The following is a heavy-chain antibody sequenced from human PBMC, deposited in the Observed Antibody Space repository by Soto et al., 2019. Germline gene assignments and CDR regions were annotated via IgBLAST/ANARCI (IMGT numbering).Heavy chain of an antibody. D-gene: IGHD6-19*01. V-gene: IGHV3-33*01. CDR2: IWYDGSNK. CDR1: GFTFSSYG. CDR3: ARDPENSSGWYEDYYYGMDV. J-gene: IGHJ6*02. Sequence: ESGGGVVQPGRSLRLSCAASGFTFSSYGMHWVRQAPGKGLEWVAVIWYDGSNKYYADSVKGRFTISRDNSKNTLYLQMNSRRAEDTAVYYCARDPENSSGWYEDYYYGMDVWGQGTTVTVSS.